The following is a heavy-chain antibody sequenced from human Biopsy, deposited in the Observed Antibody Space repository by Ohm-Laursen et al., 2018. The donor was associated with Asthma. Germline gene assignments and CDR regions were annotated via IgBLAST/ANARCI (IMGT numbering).Heavy chain of an antibody. V-gene: IGHV3-30*18. Sequence: LSLTCAASGFTFSNYGMHWVRQAPGKGLDWVAVISFDGSNKNYTDSVKGRFTISRDNSRNTLHLQMNSPRAEDTAVYYCAKDIFPGWELRRGPDYWGQGTLVTVSS. CDR1: GFTFSNYG. J-gene: IGHJ4*02. CDR2: ISFDGSNK. CDR3: AKDIFPGWELRRGPDY. D-gene: IGHD1-26*01.